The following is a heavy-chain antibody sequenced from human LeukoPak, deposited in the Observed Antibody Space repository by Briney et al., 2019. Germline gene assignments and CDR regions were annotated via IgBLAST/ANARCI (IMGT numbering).Heavy chain of an antibody. Sequence: PSETLSLTCAVYGGSFSGYYWSWIRQPPGKGLEWIGEINHSGSTNYNPSLKSRVTISVDTSKNQFSLKLSSVTAADTAVYYCARDAGYSSGWSSYYFDYWGQGTLVTVSS. CDR2: INHSGST. V-gene: IGHV4-34*01. CDR3: ARDAGYSSGWSSYYFDY. J-gene: IGHJ4*02. CDR1: GGSFSGYY. D-gene: IGHD6-19*01.